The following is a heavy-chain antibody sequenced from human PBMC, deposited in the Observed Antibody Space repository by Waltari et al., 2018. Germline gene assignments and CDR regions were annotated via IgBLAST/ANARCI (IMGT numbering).Heavy chain of an antibody. V-gene: IGHV1-69*01. CDR2: IIPIFGTV. D-gene: IGHD3-22*01. J-gene: IGHJ2*01. CDR1: GGTFSSYA. Sequence: QVQLVQSGAEVKKPGSSVKVSCKASGGTFSSYAISWVRQAPGQGLEWMGGIIPIFGTVNYAQKCQGRVTITADESTSTAYMELSSLRSEDTAVYYCARGGYYYDSSPYWYFDLWGRGTLVTVSS. CDR3: ARGGYYYDSSPYWYFDL.